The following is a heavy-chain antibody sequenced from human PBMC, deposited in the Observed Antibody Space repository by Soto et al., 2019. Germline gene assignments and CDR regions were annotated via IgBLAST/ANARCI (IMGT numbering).Heavy chain of an antibody. CDR3: ARSDYYEDTGTFEF. D-gene: IGHD4-17*01. CDR1: AYSFSDYG. V-gene: IGHV1-18*04. CDR2: ISGKNGNT. J-gene: IGHJ4*02. Sequence: SLKVSCKASAYSFSDYGIPWVRQAPGQGLEWMGWISGKNGNTNYAQKVQGRVTLTADTSTSTAYMEMRALTSDDTATYYCARSDYYEDTGTFEFWGQGTPVTVSS.